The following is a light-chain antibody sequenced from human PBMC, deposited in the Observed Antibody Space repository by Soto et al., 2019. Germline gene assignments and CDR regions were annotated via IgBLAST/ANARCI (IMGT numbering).Light chain of an antibody. CDR2: DVN. CDR1: RSDIGAYNF. CDR3: TSWTTSTTMI. Sequence: QSALTQPASVSGSPGQSITISCTGTRSDIGAYNFVSWYQQHPGEVPKLILYDVNVRPSGVSNRFSGSKSGNTASLTISGLQAADEADYYCTSWTTSTTMIFGGGTKLTVL. V-gene: IGLV2-14*03. J-gene: IGLJ2*01.